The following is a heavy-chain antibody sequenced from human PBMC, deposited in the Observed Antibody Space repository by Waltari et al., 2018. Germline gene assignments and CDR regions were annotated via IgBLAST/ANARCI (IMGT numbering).Heavy chain of an antibody. CDR3: AKHSSSIAPFDAFDI. CDR1: GFTFISYA. Sequence: EVQLLESGGGLVQPGGSLRLSCAASGFTFISYAMSWVRQAPGMGLEWVSAISGSGGSTYYADAGKGRLTISRDNSKNTLYLQMNSRRAEDTAVYYCAKHSSSIAPFDAFDIWGQGTMVTVSS. CDR2: ISGSGGST. V-gene: IGHV3-23*01. J-gene: IGHJ3*02. D-gene: IGHD6-6*01.